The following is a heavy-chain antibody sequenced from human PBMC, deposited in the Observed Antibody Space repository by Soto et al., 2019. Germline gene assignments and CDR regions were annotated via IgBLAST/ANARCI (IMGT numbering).Heavy chain of an antibody. CDR3: ARRFPYSSGYWFDP. J-gene: IGHJ5*02. CDR1: GGSISSYY. CDR2: IYYSGST. Sequence: SETLSLTCTVSGGSISSYYWSWIRQPPGKGLEWIGYIYYSGSTNYNPSLKSRVTISVDTSKNQFSLKLSSVTAADTAVYYCARRFPYSSGYWFDPWGQGTLVTVSS. D-gene: IGHD6-19*01. V-gene: IGHV4-59*01.